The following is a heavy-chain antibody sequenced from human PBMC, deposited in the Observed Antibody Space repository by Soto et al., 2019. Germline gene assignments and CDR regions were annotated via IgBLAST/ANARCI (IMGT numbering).Heavy chain of an antibody. CDR1: GGSISNYY. J-gene: IGHJ6*02. CDR2: FYYCGAT. V-gene: IGHV4-59*01. D-gene: IGHD1-1*01. Sequence: SETLSLTCNVSGGSISNYYWSWIRQPPGKGLEWLGFFYYCGATNYTPSFKIRVTISVDTFRSHFSLKLCFVTAADSALYYCANFGSRTGYYNGVDVWGQGTTVTVSS. CDR3: ANFGSRTGYYNGVDV.